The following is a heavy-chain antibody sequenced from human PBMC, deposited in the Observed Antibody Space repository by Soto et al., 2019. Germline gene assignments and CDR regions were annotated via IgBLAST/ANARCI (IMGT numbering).Heavy chain of an antibody. CDR2: IYYSGST. D-gene: IGHD3-10*02. J-gene: IGHJ2*01. V-gene: IGHV4-39*01. Sequence: PGNGLEWIGRIYYSGSTYYNPSLKSRVTISVDTSKNQFSLKLSSVTAAVTVFFFQAEDGIRDVRSVSAFLLNRSSDL. CDR3: AEDGIRDVRSVSAFLLNRSSDL.